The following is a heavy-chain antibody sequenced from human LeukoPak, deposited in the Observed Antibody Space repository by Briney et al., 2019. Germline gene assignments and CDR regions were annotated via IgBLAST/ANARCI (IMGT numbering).Heavy chain of an antibody. Sequence: ETLSLACAVDGGSSSGFYCSCDRHPPGNGMGWNWEINHSVSTNYNASLKRRVTISVHTSKNQFSLKLSSVTAAHTAVYYCARIPSPPYDYVWGSYRVGAFDIWGQGTMVTVSS. CDR3: ARIPSPPYDYVWGSYRVGAFDI. V-gene: IGHV4-34*01. CDR1: GGSSSGFY. J-gene: IGHJ3*02. D-gene: IGHD3-16*02. CDR2: INHSVST.